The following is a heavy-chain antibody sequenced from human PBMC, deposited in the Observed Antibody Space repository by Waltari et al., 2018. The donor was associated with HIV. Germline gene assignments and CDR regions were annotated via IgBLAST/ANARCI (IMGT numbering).Heavy chain of an antibody. CDR3: ARDRVVGATPVDY. Sequence: QVQMVESGGGLVKPGGSLRLSCAAPGFTFSDYYMSWIAQAPVTGREVVSYMISSGRTIYYAGALKGRLTISMENAKNSLYLQMNSLRAEDTAVYYCARDRVVGATPVDYWGQGTLVTVSS. V-gene: IGHV3-11*01. CDR2: MISSGRTI. J-gene: IGHJ4*02. D-gene: IGHD1-26*01. CDR1: GFTFSDYY.